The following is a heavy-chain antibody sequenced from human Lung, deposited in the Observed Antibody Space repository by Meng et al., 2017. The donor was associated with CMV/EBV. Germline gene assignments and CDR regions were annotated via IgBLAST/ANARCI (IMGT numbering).Heavy chain of an antibody. CDR1: GRSFSGYY. CDR3: ARTTYDFWSGIYYYYYYGMDV. V-gene: IGHV4-34*01. CDR2: INHSGST. J-gene: IGHJ6*02. D-gene: IGHD3-3*01. Sequence: XXSLTXAAYGRSFSGYYWSWIRQPPGKGLEWIGEINHSGSTNYNPSLKSRVTISVDTSKNQFSLKLSSVTAADTAVYYCARTTYDFWSGIYYYYYYGMDVWGQGTXVTVSS.